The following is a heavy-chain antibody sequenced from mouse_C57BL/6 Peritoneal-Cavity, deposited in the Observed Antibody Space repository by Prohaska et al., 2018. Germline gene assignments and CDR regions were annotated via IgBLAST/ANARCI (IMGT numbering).Heavy chain of an antibody. D-gene: IGHD6-1*01. CDR2: ISDGGRYT. CDR1: GFTFSSYA. Sequence: EVQLVESGGGLVKPGGSLKLSCAASGFTFSSYAMSWVRQTPEKRLEWVVIISDGGRYTYYPDNVKGRFTISRDNAKNNLYLQMSHLKSYDKAMDDRPSVDSVLYFDSSRQGTTLT. J-gene: IGHJ2*01. V-gene: IGHV5-4*01. CDR3: PSVDSVLYFDS.